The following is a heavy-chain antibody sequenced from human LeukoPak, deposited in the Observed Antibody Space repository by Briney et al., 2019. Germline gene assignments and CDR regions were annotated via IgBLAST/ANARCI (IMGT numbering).Heavy chain of an antibody. V-gene: IGHV4-59*01. CDR3: ARAGLVTNPNRYWYLDL. Sequence: PSETLSLTCTVSGGSISGYYWSWIRKPPGKGLELIGYIYYSGSTNYNPSLRSRVTIAVDTSKNQFSLKLSSVTAADTAVYYWARAGLVTNPNRYWYLDLWGRGTLVTASS. J-gene: IGHJ2*01. D-gene: IGHD3/OR15-3a*01. CDR1: GGSISGYY. CDR2: IYYSGST.